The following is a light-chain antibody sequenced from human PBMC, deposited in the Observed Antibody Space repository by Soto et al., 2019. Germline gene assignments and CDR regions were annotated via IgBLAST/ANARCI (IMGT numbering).Light chain of an antibody. CDR2: GAS. CDR1: QSVSSSY. CDR3: QQYGSSSWT. Sequence: EIVLTQSPGTLSLSPGERATLSGRASQSVSSSYLAWYQQKPGQAPRLLIYGASSRATGIPGRFSGSGSGTDFTLTISRLEPEDFAVYYCQQYGSSSWTFGQGTKVEIK. V-gene: IGKV3-20*01. J-gene: IGKJ1*01.